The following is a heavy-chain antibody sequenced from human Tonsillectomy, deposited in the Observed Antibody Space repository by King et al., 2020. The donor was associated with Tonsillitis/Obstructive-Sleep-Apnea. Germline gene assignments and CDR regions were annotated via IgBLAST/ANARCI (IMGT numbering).Heavy chain of an antibody. CDR2: IYYSGST. CDR3: ARGFEDYYASSGYFYFAY. Sequence: QLQESGPGLVKPSQTLSLTCTVSGGSISSGGYYWSWIRQHPGKGLEWIGYIYYSGSTYYNPSLKSRVTISVDTYKNQFSLKLSSLTAADTAVYYCARGFEDYYASSGYFYFAYWGQGTLVTVSS. CDR1: GGSISSGGYY. D-gene: IGHD3-22*01. J-gene: IGHJ4*02. V-gene: IGHV4-31*03.